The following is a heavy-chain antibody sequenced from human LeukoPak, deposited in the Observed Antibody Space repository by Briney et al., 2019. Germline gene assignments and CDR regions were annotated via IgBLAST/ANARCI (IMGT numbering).Heavy chain of an antibody. D-gene: IGHD1-1*01. V-gene: IGHV3-43*01. CDR1: GFTFDDYT. Sequence: GGSLRLSCAASGFTFDDYTMHWVRQAPGKGLEWVSLISWDGGSTYYADSVKGRFTISRDNSGNSLYLQMNSLRAEDTALYYCAKEATDSATIDYWGQGTLVTVSS. J-gene: IGHJ4*02. CDR3: AKEATDSATIDY. CDR2: ISWDGGST.